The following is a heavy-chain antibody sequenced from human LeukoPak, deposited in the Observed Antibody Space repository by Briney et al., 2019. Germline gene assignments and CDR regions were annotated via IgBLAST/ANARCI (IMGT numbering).Heavy chain of an antibody. CDR3: ASRYNYYDSSGYYPPLSY. CDR1: GYTFTSYD. V-gene: IGHV1-69*13. CDR2: IIPIFGTA. J-gene: IGHJ4*02. Sequence: ASVKVSCKASGYTFTSYDINWVRQAPGQGLEWMGGIIPIFGTANYAQKFQGRVTITADESTSTAYMELSSLRSEDTAVYYCASRYNYYDSSGYYPPLSYWGQGTLVTVSS. D-gene: IGHD3-22*01.